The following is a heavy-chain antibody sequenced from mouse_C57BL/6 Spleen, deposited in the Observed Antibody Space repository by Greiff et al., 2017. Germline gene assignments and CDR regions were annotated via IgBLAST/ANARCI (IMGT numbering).Heavy chain of an antibody. D-gene: IGHD2-5*01. CDR2: IDPSDSYT. V-gene: IGHV1-50*01. CDR3: ARSSYYSKGYYFDY. CDR1: GYTFTSYW. J-gene: IGHJ2*01. Sequence: QVQLQQPGAELVKPGASVKLSCKASGYTFTSYWMQWVKQRPGQGLEWIGEIDPSDSYTNYNQKFKGKATLTVDTSSSTAYMQLGSLTSEDSAVYYCARSSYYSKGYYFDYWGQGTTL.